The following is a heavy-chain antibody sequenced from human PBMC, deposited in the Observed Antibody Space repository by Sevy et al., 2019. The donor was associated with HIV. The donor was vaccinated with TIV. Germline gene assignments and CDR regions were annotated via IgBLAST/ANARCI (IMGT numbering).Heavy chain of an antibody. D-gene: IGHD4-17*01. V-gene: IGHV4-61*03. J-gene: IGHJ5*02. CDR2: ISYGGTT. CDR3: AKRDYGDYLDYFDP. CDR1: GGSVSSDFAY. Sequence: SKTLSLTCTVSGGSVSSDFAYWNWVRQPPGKGLEYIGSISYGGTTSYNPSLKSRVTISLDTSKNHFSLKVNSVTAADTAIYYCAKRDYGDYLDYFDPWGQGTLVTVSS.